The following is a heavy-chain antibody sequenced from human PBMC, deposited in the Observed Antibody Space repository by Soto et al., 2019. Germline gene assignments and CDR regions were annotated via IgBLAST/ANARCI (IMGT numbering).Heavy chain of an antibody. CDR2: ISGSGGST. D-gene: IGHD2-15*01. V-gene: IGHV3-23*01. CDR1: GFTFSSYA. Sequence: GSLRLSCAASGFTFSSYAMSWVRQAPGKGLEWVSAISGSGGSTYYADSVKGRFTISRDNSKNTLYLQMNSLRAEDTAVYYCAKDHPGYCSGGSCYSRFFDYWGQGTLVTVSS. CDR3: AKDHPGYCSGGSCYSRFFDY. J-gene: IGHJ4*02.